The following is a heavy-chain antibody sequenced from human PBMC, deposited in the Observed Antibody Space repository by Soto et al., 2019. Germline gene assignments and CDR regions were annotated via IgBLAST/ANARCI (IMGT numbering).Heavy chain of an antibody. Sequence: QVQLQESGPGLVRPSGTLSLTCAVSGDSINSNYCWTWVRQPPGKGLEWIAEIYYSGGTSYNPSLKSRVKISMNTSTTQFSLNLTSVPAADPAMYYCARDPGWGLGYWGPGPLVTVSS. V-gene: IGHV4-4*02. D-gene: IGHD6-19*01. CDR3: ARDPGWGLGY. CDR2: IYYSGGT. J-gene: IGHJ4*02. CDR1: GDSINSNYC.